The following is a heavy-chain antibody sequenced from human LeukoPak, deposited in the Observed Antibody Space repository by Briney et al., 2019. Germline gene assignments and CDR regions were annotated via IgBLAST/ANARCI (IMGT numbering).Heavy chain of an antibody. V-gene: IGHV1-8*03. Sequence: GASVKVSCKASGYTFTSYDINWVRQATGQGLEWMGWMNPNSGNTGYAQKFQGRVTITRNTSISTAYMELSSLRSEDTAVYYCARGKADRQWLVVNYYYYMDVWGKGTTVTVSS. J-gene: IGHJ6*03. D-gene: IGHD6-19*01. CDR3: ARGKADRQWLVVNYYYYMDV. CDR2: MNPNSGNT. CDR1: GYTFTSYD.